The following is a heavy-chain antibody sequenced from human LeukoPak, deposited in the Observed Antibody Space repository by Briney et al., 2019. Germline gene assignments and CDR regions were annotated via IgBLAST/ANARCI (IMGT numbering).Heavy chain of an antibody. J-gene: IGHJ4*02. V-gene: IGHV4-34*01. D-gene: IGHD3-3*01. CDR3: ARPHYDFWSGYPTYYFDY. CDR2: INHSGST. Sequence: PSETLSLTCAVYGGSFSGYCWSWIRQPPGKGLEWIGEINHSGSTNYNPSLKSRVTISVDTSKNQFSLKPSSVTAADTAVYYCARPHYDFWSGYPTYYFDYWGQGTLVTVSS. CDR1: GGSFSGYC.